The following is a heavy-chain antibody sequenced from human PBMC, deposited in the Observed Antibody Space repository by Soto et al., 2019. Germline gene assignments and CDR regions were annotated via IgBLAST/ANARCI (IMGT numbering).Heavy chain of an antibody. CDR2: IWYDGTKK. D-gene: IGHD6-19*01. V-gene: IGHV3-33*01. CDR3: AREGVTAVAGSVNWFDP. CDR1: GFSLRTYG. J-gene: IGHJ5*02. Sequence: LRLSCAASGFSLRTYGMQWLRRAPGKGLEWVAFIWYDGTKKFYANSVKGRSTISKDNSNNILYLQMSGLRAEDTAVYYCAREGVTAVAGSVNWFDPWGQGTLVTVSS.